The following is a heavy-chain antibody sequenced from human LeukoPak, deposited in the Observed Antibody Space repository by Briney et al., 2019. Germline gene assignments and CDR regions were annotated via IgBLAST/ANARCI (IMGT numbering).Heavy chain of an antibody. J-gene: IGHJ4*02. CDR3: ARIRGLLPFWDY. V-gene: IGHV3-48*04. D-gene: IGHD1-26*01. CDR2: ISSSGSTI. Sequence: GGSLRLSCAASGFTFSSYSMNWVRQAPGKGLEWVSYISSSGSTIYYADSVKGRFTISRDNAKNSLYLQMNSLRAEDTAVYYCARIRGLLPFWDYWGQGTLVTVSS. CDR1: GFTFSSYS.